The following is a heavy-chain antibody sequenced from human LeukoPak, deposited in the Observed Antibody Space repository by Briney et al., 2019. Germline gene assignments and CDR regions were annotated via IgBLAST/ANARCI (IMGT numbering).Heavy chain of an antibody. CDR2: ITPSSSTI. Sequence: PGGSLRLSCAASGFTFSSYSMNWVRQAPGKGLEWVSYITPSSSTIYYADSVKGRFTISRDNAKNSLYLQMNSLRAEDTAVYYCARDHKDWGVFDYWGQGTLVTVSS. CDR3: ARDHKDWGVFDY. V-gene: IGHV3-48*04. J-gene: IGHJ4*02. D-gene: IGHD7-27*01. CDR1: GFTFSSYS.